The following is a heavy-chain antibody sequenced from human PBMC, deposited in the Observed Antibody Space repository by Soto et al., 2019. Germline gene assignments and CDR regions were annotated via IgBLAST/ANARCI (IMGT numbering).Heavy chain of an antibody. CDR2: ISAYNGNT. CDR1: GYTFTSYG. Sequence: GASVKVSCKASGYTFTSYGISWVRQAPGQGLEWMGWISAYNGNTNYAQKLQGRVTMTTDTSTSTAYMELRSLRSDDTAVYYCASAGEYYPRSLNYGMDVWGQGTTVTVSS. J-gene: IGHJ6*02. V-gene: IGHV1-18*01. CDR3: ASAGEYYPRSLNYGMDV. D-gene: IGHD3-10*01.